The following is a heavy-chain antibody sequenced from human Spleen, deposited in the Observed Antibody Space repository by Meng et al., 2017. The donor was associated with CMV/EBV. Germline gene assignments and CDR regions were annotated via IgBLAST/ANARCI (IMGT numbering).Heavy chain of an antibody. CDR1: GFTVSSNY. Sequence: GGSLRLSCAASGFTVSSNYMSWVRQAPGKGLEWVSVIYSGGSAYYADSVKGRFTISRDNSKNTLYLQMNSLRAEDTAVYYCAREMATSPPDYWGQGTLVTVSS. D-gene: IGHD5-24*01. V-gene: IGHV3-66*01. CDR2: IYSGGSA. J-gene: IGHJ4*02. CDR3: AREMATSPPDY.